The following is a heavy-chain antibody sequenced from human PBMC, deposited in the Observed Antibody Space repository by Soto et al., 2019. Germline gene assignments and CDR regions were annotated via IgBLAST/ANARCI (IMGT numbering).Heavy chain of an antibody. CDR3: ARRGYDYVWGSYRPMDV. D-gene: IGHD3-16*02. J-gene: IGHJ6*02. Sequence: ASVKVSCKASGYTFTSYGISWVRQAPGQGLEWMGWISAYNGNTNYAQKLQGRVTMTTDTSTSTAYMELRSLRSDDTAVYYCARRGYDYVWGSYRPMDVWGQGTTVTVSS. CDR1: GYTFTSYG. V-gene: IGHV1-18*04. CDR2: ISAYNGNT.